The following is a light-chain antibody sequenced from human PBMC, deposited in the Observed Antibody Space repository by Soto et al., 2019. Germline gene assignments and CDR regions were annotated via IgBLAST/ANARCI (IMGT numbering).Light chain of an antibody. CDR3: QQYSSYSYT. J-gene: IGKJ2*01. Sequence: DIQMTQSPSTLSGSVGDRVTITCRASQTISSWLAWYQQKPGKAPKLLIYKASSLESGVPSRFSGSGSGTEFTLTISSLQPDDFATYYCQQYSSYSYTFGQGTKVDIK. CDR2: KAS. CDR1: QTISSW. V-gene: IGKV1-5*03.